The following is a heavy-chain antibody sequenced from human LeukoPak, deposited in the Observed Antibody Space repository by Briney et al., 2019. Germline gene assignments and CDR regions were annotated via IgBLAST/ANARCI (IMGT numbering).Heavy chain of an antibody. Sequence: SETLSLTCSVSGGSISSYYWSWIRQPPGKGLEWIGYIYYSGSTNHNPSLKSRVTISVDTSKNQFSLKLSSVTAADTAVYYCARGLLRYSSGIDYWGQGTLVTVSS. CDR1: GGSISSYY. CDR2: IYYSGST. D-gene: IGHD6-19*01. V-gene: IGHV4-59*01. J-gene: IGHJ4*02. CDR3: ARGLLRYSSGIDY.